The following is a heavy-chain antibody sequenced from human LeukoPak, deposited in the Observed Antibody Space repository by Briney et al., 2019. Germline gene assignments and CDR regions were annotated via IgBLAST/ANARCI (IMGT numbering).Heavy chain of an antibody. Sequence: SETLSLTCTVSGGSISSYSWSWIRQPPGKGLEWIGYIYYSGSTNYNPSLKSRVTISVDTSKNQFSLKLSSVAAADTAVYYCARGGWPKDYWGQGTLVTVSS. V-gene: IGHV4-59*01. CDR3: ARGGWPKDY. CDR2: IYYSGST. J-gene: IGHJ4*02. CDR1: GGSISSYS. D-gene: IGHD6-19*01.